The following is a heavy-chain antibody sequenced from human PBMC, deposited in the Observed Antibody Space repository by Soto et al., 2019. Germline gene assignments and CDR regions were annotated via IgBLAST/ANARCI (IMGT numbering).Heavy chain of an antibody. Sequence: TVSCTASGDTSSSYAISRVRQAPVQGLDWMGGIIPLLDTSNYAQKSQGRVTITEDKSTSTAYMELSSLRSEETAVYFCARGPVAIFRVIQPRAKYYFDYWGPGTLVTVSS. J-gene: IGHJ4*02. CDR3: ARGPVAIFRVIQPRAKYYFDY. CDR2: IIPLLDTS. V-gene: IGHV1-69*06. D-gene: IGHD3-3*01. CDR1: GDTSSSYA.